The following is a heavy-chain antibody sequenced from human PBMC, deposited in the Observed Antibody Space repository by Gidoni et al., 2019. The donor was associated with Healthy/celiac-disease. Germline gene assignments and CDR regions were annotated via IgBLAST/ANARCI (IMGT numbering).Heavy chain of an antibody. CDR3: ARDATVAAAGNYYFDY. CDR2: ISYDGSNK. D-gene: IGHD6-13*01. V-gene: IGHV3-30-3*01. Sequence: QVQLVESGGGVVPPGRSLRLSCAASGFTFSSYAMHWVRQAPGKGLEWVAVISYDGSNKYYADSVKGRFTISRDNSKNTLYLQMNSLRAEDTAVYYCARDATVAAAGNYYFDYWGQGTLVTVSS. J-gene: IGHJ4*02. CDR1: GFTFSSYA.